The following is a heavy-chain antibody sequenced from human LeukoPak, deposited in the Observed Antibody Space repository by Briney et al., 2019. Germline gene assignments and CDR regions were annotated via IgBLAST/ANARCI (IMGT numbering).Heavy chain of an antibody. CDR2: IIPICGTA. J-gene: IGHJ4*02. CDR3: ASSNIAVAVPTYIDY. Sequence: ASVKVSCKASGGTFSSYGISLVRQAPGQGLEWMGGIIPICGTAYYAQNFHDRVTITADKSTSTAYMELSSLRSEDTAVYYCASSNIAVAVPTYIDYWGQGTLVTVSS. V-gene: IGHV1-69*06. D-gene: IGHD6-19*01. CDR1: GGTFSSYG.